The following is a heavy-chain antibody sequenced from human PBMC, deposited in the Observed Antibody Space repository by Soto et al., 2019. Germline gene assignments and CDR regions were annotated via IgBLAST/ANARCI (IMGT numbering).Heavy chain of an antibody. J-gene: IGHJ4*02. V-gene: IGHV4-30-2*01. CDR1: GGSISSGGYS. CDR3: VRHAQWIRRAE. D-gene: IGHD5-12*01. CDR2: IYHSGST. Sequence: PSETLSLTCAVSGGSISSGGYSWSWIRQPPGKGLERIGYIYHSGSTYYNPSLKSRVTISVDRSKNQFSLKLSSVTAAVTAVDYCVRHAQWIRRAEWGQRAPVTVSS.